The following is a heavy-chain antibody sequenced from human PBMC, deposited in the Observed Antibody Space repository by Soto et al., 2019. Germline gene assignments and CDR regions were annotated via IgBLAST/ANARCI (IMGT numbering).Heavy chain of an antibody. Sequence: GASVNVSCKASGYTFTSYYMHWVRQAPGQGLEWMGIINPSGGSTSYAQKFQGRVTMTRDTSTSTVYMELSSLGSEDTAVYYCARTLYGDNVDYWGQGTLVTVSS. J-gene: IGHJ4*02. CDR1: GYTFTSYY. CDR3: ARTLYGDNVDY. D-gene: IGHD4-17*01. CDR2: INPSGGST. V-gene: IGHV1-46*01.